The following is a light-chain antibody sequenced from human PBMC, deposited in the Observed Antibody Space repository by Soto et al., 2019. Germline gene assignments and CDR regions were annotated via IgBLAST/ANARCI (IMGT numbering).Light chain of an antibody. CDR1: QSVSSY. CDR2: DAS. J-gene: IGKJ1*01. Sequence: IILHPSPATLSLAPGESAPLSCRASQSVSSYLAWYQQKPGQAPRLLIYDASNRATGIPARFSGSGSGTDFTLIISSLEPEDFAVYYCQQRSNWPRTFGQATKVAIK. V-gene: IGKV3-11*01. CDR3: QQRSNWPRT.